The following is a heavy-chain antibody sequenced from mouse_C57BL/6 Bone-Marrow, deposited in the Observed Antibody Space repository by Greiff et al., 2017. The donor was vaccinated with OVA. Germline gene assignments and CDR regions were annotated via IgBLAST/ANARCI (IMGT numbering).Heavy chain of an antibody. CDR2: IDPSDSYT. D-gene: IGHD4-1*01. CDR3: ARSYWDAMDY. CDR1: GYTFTSYW. V-gene: IGHV1-59*01. J-gene: IGHJ4*01. Sequence: QVQLQQPGAELVRPGTSVKLSCKASGYTFTSYWMHWVKQRPGQGLEWIGVIDPSDSYTNYNQKFKGKATLTVDTSSSTAYMQLSSLTSEDSAVYDCARSYWDAMDYWGQGTSVTVSS.